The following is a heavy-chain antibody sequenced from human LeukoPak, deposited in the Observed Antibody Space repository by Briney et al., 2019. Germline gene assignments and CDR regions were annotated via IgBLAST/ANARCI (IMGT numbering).Heavy chain of an antibody. V-gene: IGHV3-9*01. J-gene: IGHJ4*02. D-gene: IGHD4-23*01. CDR1: GFTFDDYA. Sequence: GGSLRLSCAASGFTFDDYAMHWVRQAPGKGLEWVSGISWNSGSIGYADSVKGRFTISRDNAKNSLYLQRNSLRAEDTALYYCAKDLNYGGQGAYFDYWGQGTLVTVSS. CDR2: ISWNSGSI. CDR3: AKDLNYGGQGAYFDY.